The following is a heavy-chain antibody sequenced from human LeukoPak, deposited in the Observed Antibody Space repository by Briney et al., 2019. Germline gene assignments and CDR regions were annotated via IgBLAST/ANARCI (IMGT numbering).Heavy chain of an antibody. V-gene: IGHV3-30*02. CDR3: AKDTYYDYVWGSYRVHYFDY. D-gene: IGHD3-16*02. CDR2: IRYDGSNK. J-gene: IGHJ4*02. Sequence: GGSLRLSCAASGFTFSSYGMHWVRQAPGKGLEWVAFIRYDGSNKYYADSVKGRFTISRDNSKNTLYLQMNSLRAEDMAVYYCAKDTYYDYVWGSYRVHYFDYWGQGTLVTVSS. CDR1: GFTFSSYG.